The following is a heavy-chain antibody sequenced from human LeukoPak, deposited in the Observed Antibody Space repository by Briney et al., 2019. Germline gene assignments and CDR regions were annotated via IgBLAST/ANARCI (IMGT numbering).Heavy chain of an antibody. CDR1: GFTFSSYA. V-gene: IGHV3-23*01. CDR3: AKSPYYGSGSYQVY. J-gene: IGHJ4*02. D-gene: IGHD3-10*01. CDR2: ISGSGGST. Sequence: PGGSLRLSCAASGFTFSSYAMSWVRQAPGKGLEWVSAISGSGGSTYYADSVKGRFTISRDNSKNTLYLQMNSLRAEDTGVYYCAKSPYYGSGSYQVYWGQGTLVTVSS.